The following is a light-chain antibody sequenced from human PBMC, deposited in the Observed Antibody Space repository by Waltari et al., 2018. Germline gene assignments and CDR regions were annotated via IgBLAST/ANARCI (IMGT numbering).Light chain of an antibody. Sequence: ALTPPPSVSGSPGQSVTIPCPGTSSYLGGYNHFSWFQQHPGKAPKLMIYDVTQRPSGVSDRFSGSKSGNTASLTISGLQAEDEADYYCSSYAGSNTLLFGGGTRLTVL. V-gene: IGLV2-11*01. J-gene: IGLJ2*01. CDR3: SSYAGSNTLL. CDR2: DVT. CDR1: SSYLGGYNH.